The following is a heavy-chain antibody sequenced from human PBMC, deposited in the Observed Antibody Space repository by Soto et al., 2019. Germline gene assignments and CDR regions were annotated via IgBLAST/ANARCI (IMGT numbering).Heavy chain of an antibody. CDR2: ISSSGDTI. J-gene: IGHJ4*02. CDR1: GFSFSTYS. V-gene: IGHV3-48*01. D-gene: IGHD3-22*01. CDR3: ARDLYNYADSSGYYDY. Sequence: GGSLRLSCAASGFSFSTYSMNWVRQAPGKGLEWVSFISSSGDTIHYADSVKGRFTISRDNSKNTLYLQMHSLRAEDTAVYYCARDLYNYADSSGYYDYWGQGTLVTVSS.